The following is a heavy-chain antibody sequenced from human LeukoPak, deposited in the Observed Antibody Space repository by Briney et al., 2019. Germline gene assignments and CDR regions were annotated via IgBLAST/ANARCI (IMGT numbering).Heavy chain of an antibody. Sequence: PGGSLRLSRAASGFTFSTYGMHWVRQAPGKGLEWVAVIWYDGSNKYYADSVKGRFTISRDNSKNTLYLQMNSLRAEDTAVYYCARDQFPITTPDGMDVWGQGTTVTVSS. CDR3: ARDQFPITTPDGMDV. V-gene: IGHV3-33*08. D-gene: IGHD3-22*01. J-gene: IGHJ6*02. CDR1: GFTFSTYG. CDR2: IWYDGSNK.